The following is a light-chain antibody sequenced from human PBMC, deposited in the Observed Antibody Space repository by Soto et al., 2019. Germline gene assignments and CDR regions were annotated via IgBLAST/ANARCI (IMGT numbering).Light chain of an antibody. CDR3: SSYAGSYTLGV. CDR2: EVI. CDR1: NSDVNY. Sequence: QSVLTQPASVSGAPGQSITISCTGTNSDVNYVSWRQQHPGKAPKLMIYEVINRSSGVSTRFSGSKSGSTASLTISGLQAEDEADYYCSSYAGSYTLGVFGTGTKVTVL. V-gene: IGLV2-14*01. J-gene: IGLJ1*01.